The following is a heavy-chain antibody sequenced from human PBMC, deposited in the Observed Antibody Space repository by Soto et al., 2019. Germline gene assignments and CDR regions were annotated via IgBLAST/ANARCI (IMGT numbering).Heavy chain of an antibody. V-gene: IGHV1-69*02. CDR1: GDTFSSYT. J-gene: IGHJ6*02. CDR2: IITILGIT. D-gene: IGHD2-21*02. CDR3: AGRRYCGTDCYSKHYYGLDV. Sequence: QVQLVQSGAEVKKPGSSVQVSCRSSGDTFSSYTVNWVRQAPGQGLEWMGRIITILGITDYAQKFKGRVTITQDKSTRTAYMDLSSLRYDDTATSYCAGRRYCGTDCYSKHYYGLDVWGQGTTVTVSS.